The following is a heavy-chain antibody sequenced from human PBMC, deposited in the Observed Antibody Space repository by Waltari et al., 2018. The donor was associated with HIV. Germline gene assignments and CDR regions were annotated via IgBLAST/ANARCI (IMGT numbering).Heavy chain of an antibody. CDR3: VALRTVTGTIDK. Sequence: QLQLQESGPALVKPSETLSLTCTVYPGYITQSYYWGWVRQFPGTGLAWIGSIYSNGVSHYAPSLKSRVALSVDMSKNQFSLTLTAVTAADTSRYFCVALRTVTGTIDKWGQGTLVTVS. V-gene: IGHV4-39*01. CDR1: PGYITQSYY. CDR2: IYSNGVS. D-gene: IGHD6-19*01. J-gene: IGHJ4*02.